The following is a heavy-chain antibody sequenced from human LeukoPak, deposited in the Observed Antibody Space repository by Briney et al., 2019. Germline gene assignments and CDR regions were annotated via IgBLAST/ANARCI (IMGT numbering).Heavy chain of an antibody. CDR2: IYPGDSDT. J-gene: IGHJ5*02. D-gene: IGHD1-26*01. CDR1: GYSFTSYW. CDR3: ARPGAPGWGARPNWFDP. V-gene: IGHV5-51*01. Sequence: GESLKISCKGSGYSFTSYWIGWVRQLPGKGLEWMGIIYPGDSDTRYSPSFQGQVTISADKSISTAYLQWSSLKASDTAMYYCARPGAPGWGARPNWFDPWGQGTLVTVSS.